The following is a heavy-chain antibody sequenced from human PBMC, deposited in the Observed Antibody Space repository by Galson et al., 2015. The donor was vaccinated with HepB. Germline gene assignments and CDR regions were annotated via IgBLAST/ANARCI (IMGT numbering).Heavy chain of an antibody. J-gene: IGHJ6*02. V-gene: IGHV1-18*04. D-gene: IGHD6-6*01. Sequence: SVKVSCKASGYTFTSYGISWVRQAPGQGLEWMGWISAYNGNTNYAQKLQGRVTITTDTSTSTAYMELSSLRSEDTAVYYCARHGISSSAYYYYYGMDGWGQGTTFTVSS. CDR2: ISAYNGNT. CDR1: GYTFTSYG. CDR3: ARHGISSSAYYYYYGMDG.